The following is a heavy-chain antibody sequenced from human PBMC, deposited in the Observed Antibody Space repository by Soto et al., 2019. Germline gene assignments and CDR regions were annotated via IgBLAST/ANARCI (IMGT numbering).Heavy chain of an antibody. CDR2: ISYDGSNK. V-gene: IGHV3-30-3*01. CDR3: ARDNLEPYYYDSSGYYEGAFDI. CDR1: GFTFSSYA. Sequence: PGGSLRLSCAASGFTFSSYAMHWVRQAPGKGLEWVAVISYDGSNKYYADSVKGRFTISRDNSKNTLYLQMNSLRAEDTAAYYCARDNLEPYYYDSSGYYEGAFDIWGQGTMVTVSS. D-gene: IGHD3-22*01. J-gene: IGHJ3*02.